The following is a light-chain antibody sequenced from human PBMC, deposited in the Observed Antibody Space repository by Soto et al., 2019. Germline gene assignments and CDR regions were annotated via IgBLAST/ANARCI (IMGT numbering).Light chain of an antibody. V-gene: IGKV3-20*01. Sequence: EIVLTQSPGTLSLSPGERATLSCRASHSVSSSYLAWYQQKPGQAPRLLIYGASSRATGIPDRFSGSGSGTDLTLTISRLEPEDFAVYYCQQYGTSPPTTFGGGTKVEIK. J-gene: IGKJ4*01. CDR1: HSVSSSY. CDR2: GAS. CDR3: QQYGTSPPTT.